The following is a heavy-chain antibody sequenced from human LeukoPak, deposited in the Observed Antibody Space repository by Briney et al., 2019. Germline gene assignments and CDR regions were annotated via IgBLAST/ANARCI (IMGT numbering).Heavy chain of an antibody. CDR2: IYYSGST. Sequence: PSGTLSLTCTVSGXSISSDGYYWSWIRQHPGKGLEWIGYIYYSGSTYYNPSLLSRVAISVDTSKNQFSLKLSSVTAADTAVYYCARARTRTNTPDYWGQGTLVTVSS. J-gene: IGHJ4*02. CDR3: ARARTRTNTPDY. CDR1: GXSISSDGYY. D-gene: IGHD1-7*01. V-gene: IGHV4-31*03.